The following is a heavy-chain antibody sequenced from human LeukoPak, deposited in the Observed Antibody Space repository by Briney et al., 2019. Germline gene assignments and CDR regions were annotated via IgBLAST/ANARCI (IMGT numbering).Heavy chain of an antibody. CDR1: GGSISSYY. V-gene: IGHV4-59*01. CDR3: ARDWAPRRYCSGGSCYPWYFDL. Sequence: SETLSLTCAVSGGSISSYYWGWIRQPPGKGLEWIGYIYYSGSTNYNPSLKSRVTISVDTSKNQFSLKLSSVTAADTAVYYCARDWAPRRYCSGGSCYPWYFDLWGRGTLVTVSS. D-gene: IGHD2-15*01. CDR2: IYYSGST. J-gene: IGHJ2*01.